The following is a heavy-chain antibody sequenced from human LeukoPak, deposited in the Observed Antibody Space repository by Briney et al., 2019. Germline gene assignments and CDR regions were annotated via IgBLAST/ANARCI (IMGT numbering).Heavy chain of an antibody. D-gene: IGHD3-3*01. CDR3: AKDHNFWSGYYLGY. Sequence: GRSLRLSCAASGFTFSSYGMHWVRQAPGKGLEWVAVIWYDGSNKYYADSVKGRFTISRDSSKNTLYLQMNSLRAEDAAVYYCAKDHNFWSGYYLGYWGQGTLVTVSS. V-gene: IGHV3-33*06. J-gene: IGHJ4*02. CDR2: IWYDGSNK. CDR1: GFTFSSYG.